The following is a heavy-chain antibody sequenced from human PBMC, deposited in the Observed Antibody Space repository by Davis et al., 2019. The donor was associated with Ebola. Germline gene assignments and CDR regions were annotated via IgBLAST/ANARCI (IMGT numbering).Heavy chain of an antibody. CDR2: IKQDGSEK. CDR3: ARDSEDIVVVVAATPDY. V-gene: IGHV3-7*03. D-gene: IGHD2-15*01. Sequence: GESPNISCAASGFTFRSYWMSWVRQAPGKGLEWVANIKQDGSEKYYVDSVKGRFTISRDNAKNSLYLQMNSLRAEDTAVYYCARDSEDIVVVVAATPDYWGQGTLVTVSS. CDR1: GFTFRSYW. J-gene: IGHJ4*02.